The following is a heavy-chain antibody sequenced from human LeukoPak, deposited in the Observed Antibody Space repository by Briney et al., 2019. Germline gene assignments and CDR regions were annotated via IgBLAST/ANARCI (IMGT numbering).Heavy chain of an antibody. Sequence: GESLKISCKGSGYSFTSDWIGWVRQMPGRGLEWMGPIYPGDSDTRYSPSFQGQVSISADKSISTAYLQWSSLKASDTAMYYCARHPSLVAGGQNWGQGTLVTVSS. D-gene: IGHD6-13*01. CDR1: GYSFTSDW. J-gene: IGHJ4*02. V-gene: IGHV5-51*01. CDR2: IYPGDSDT. CDR3: ARHPSLVAGGQN.